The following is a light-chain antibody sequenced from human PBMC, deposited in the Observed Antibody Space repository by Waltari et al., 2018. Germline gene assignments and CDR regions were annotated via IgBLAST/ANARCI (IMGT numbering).Light chain of an antibody. CDR1: RFNMGSNT. CDR3: SSWDDRLSGVV. CDR2: SDY. Sequence: SVLTQPPSASGTPGQTVTISCSGSRFNMGSNTVTWYQQLPGTAPKLLIYSDYQRPSGVPDRFSASKSGTSASLAISGLQSEDEADYYCSSWDDRLSGVVFGEGTKLTVL. J-gene: IGLJ3*02. V-gene: IGLV1-44*01.